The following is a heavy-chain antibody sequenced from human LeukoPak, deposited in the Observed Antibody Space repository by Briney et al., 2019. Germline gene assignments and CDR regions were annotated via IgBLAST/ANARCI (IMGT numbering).Heavy chain of an antibody. Sequence: GGSLRLSCAASGFTVSSNYMSWVRQAPGKGLEWVSEIYSDGSTYYADSVKGRFTISRDNSKNTLYLQMNSLRAEDTAVYYCAKETGTTFDYWGQGTLVTVSS. CDR1: GFTVSSNY. J-gene: IGHJ4*02. CDR2: IYSDGST. CDR3: AKETGTTFDY. D-gene: IGHD1-1*01. V-gene: IGHV3-53*01.